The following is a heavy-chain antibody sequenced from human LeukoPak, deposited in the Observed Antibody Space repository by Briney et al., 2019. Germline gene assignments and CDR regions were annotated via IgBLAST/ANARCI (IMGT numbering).Heavy chain of an antibody. CDR1: GGTFSSYA. CDR3: ARVVGLTGYSSSWYSGYYYYMDV. D-gene: IGHD6-13*01. J-gene: IGHJ6*03. V-gene: IGHV1-69*06. Sequence: SVKVSCKASGGTFSSYAISCVRQAPGQGLEWMGGIIPIFGTANYAQKFQDRVTITADKSTSTAYMELSSLRSEDTAVYYCARVVGLTGYSSSWYSGYYYYMDVWGKGTTVTVSS. CDR2: IIPIFGTA.